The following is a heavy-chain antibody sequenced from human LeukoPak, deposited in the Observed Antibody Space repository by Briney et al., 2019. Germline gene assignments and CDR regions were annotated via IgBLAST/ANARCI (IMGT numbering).Heavy chain of an antibody. CDR3: AKAQRAIAAAAPFDY. J-gene: IGHJ4*02. CDR2: ISGSGGST. Sequence: GGSLRLSCAASGFTFSSYAMSWVRQAPGKGLEWVSAISGSGGSTYYADSVKGRFTISRDNSKNTLYLQMNSLRAEVTAVYYCAKAQRAIAAAAPFDYWGQGTLVTVSS. V-gene: IGHV3-23*01. CDR1: GFTFSSYA. D-gene: IGHD6-13*01.